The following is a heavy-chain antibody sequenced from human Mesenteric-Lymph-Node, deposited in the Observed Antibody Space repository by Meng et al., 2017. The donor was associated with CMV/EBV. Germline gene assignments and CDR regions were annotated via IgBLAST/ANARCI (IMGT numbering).Heavy chain of an antibody. J-gene: IGHJ5*02. CDR2: VHYTGST. D-gene: IGHD6-19*01. V-gene: IGHV4-39*01. Sequence: ESGPGTGKASAALALHLLCLCYSIQRFFLWGWSPQAPGRGLEWIGRVHYTGSTYYSPSLKSRVTVSVDTSKNQFSLRLTSVTAADTAVYYCARPFPSWQSPRLDPFGAWGQGTLVTVSS. CDR3: ARPFPSWQSPRLDPFGA. CDR1: YSIQRFFL.